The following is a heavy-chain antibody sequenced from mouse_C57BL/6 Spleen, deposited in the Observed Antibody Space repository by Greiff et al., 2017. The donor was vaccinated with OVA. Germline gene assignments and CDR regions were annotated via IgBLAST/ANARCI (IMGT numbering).Heavy chain of an antibody. V-gene: IGHV1-50*01. CDR1: GYTFTSYW. D-gene: IGHD1-1*01. CDR3: ARWDYYGSSARSFDC. J-gene: IGHJ2*01. Sequence: VQLQQSGAELVKPGASVKLSCKASGYTFTSYWMQWVKQRPGQGLEWIGEIDPSDSYTNYNQKFKGKATLTVDTSSSTAYMQLSSLTSEDSAVYYCARWDYYGSSARSFDCWGQGTTLTVSS. CDR2: IDPSDSYT.